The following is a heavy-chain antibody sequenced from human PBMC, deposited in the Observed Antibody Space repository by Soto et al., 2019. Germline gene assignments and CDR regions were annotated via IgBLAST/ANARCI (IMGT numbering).Heavy chain of an antibody. V-gene: IGHV3-21*01. CDR2: ISNSGSYI. CDR1: GFTFSNFY. J-gene: IGHJ4*02. D-gene: IGHD4-4*01. CDR3: ARERTGQTSNDY. Sequence: EVQLVESGGGLVKPGGSLRLSYEVSGFTFSNFYMTWVRQASGKGLEWVSSISNSGSYIYYADSVRGRFTISRDNAKNSLFLQMNSLRAEDTAVYYCARERTGQTSNDYWGQGTLVTVSS.